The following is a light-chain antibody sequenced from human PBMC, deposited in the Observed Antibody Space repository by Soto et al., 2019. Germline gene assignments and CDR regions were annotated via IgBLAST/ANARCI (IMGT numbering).Light chain of an antibody. CDR3: RLYRPS. Sequence: EIVLTQSPGTLSLSPGERATLSCRASQSVSSSYLAWYQQKPGQPPRLLIYGASSRATGIPDRFSGSGSGTDFTLTITRLEPEDFAVYYCRLYRPSVGGGTKVEIK. J-gene: IGKJ4*01. CDR2: GAS. V-gene: IGKV3-20*01. CDR1: QSVSSSY.